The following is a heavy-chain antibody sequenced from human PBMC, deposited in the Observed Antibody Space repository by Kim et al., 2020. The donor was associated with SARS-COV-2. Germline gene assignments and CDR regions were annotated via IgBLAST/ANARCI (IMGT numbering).Heavy chain of an antibody. CDR2: ITPRGDIT. Sequence: ASVKVSCKASGYTFTSNHMHWVRQAPGQGLEWMGMITPRGDITNYSQRCQGRLTMTTDTSTSTVYMELSSLRSEATAVYFCSRDLSGAWTFDYWGQGTLVTVSS. CDR1: GYTFTSNH. CDR3: SRDLSGAWTFDY. D-gene: IGHD2-21*02. J-gene: IGHJ4*02. V-gene: IGHV1-46*01.